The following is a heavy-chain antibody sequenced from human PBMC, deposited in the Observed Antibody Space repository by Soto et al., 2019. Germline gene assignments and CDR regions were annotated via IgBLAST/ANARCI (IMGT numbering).Heavy chain of an antibody. CDR2: IYPGDSDT. CDR1: GYSFTSYW. D-gene: IGHD2-2*01. CDR3: ARPRIYCSSTSCYPYYFDY. J-gene: IGHJ4*02. Sequence: EVQLVQSGAEVKKPGESLKISCKGSGYSFTSYWIGWVRQMPGKGLEWMGIIYPGDSDTRYSPSFQGQVTISADKSISTAYLQWSSLKASDTAMYYCARPRIYCSSTSCYPYYFDYWGQGTLVTVSS. V-gene: IGHV5-51*03.